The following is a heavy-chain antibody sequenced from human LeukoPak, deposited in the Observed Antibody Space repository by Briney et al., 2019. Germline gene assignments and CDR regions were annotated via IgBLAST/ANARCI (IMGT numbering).Heavy chain of an antibody. CDR2: IYYSGST. V-gene: IGHV4-59*08. Sequence: SETLSLTCTVSGGSISNYYWSWIRQPPGKGLEWIGYIYYSGSTNYNPSLKSRVTISVDTSKNQFSLKLSSVTAADTAVYYCARRRVEPPAAFDIWGQGTMVTVSS. CDR1: GGSISNYY. D-gene: IGHD1-14*01. J-gene: IGHJ3*02. CDR3: ARRRVEPPAAFDI.